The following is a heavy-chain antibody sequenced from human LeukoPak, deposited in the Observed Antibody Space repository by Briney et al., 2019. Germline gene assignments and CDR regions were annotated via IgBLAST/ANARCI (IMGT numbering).Heavy chain of an antibody. V-gene: IGHV4-30-4*01. CDR2: IYYSGST. Sequence: SETLSLTCTVSGGSISSGDYYWSWIRQPPGKGLEWIGYIYYSGSTYYNPSLKSRVTISVDTSKNQFSLKLSSVTAADTAVYYCARVSSYSAYGGDYWGQGTLVTVSS. CDR1: GGSISSGDYY. J-gene: IGHJ4*02. D-gene: IGHD5-12*01. CDR3: ARVSSYSAYGGDY.